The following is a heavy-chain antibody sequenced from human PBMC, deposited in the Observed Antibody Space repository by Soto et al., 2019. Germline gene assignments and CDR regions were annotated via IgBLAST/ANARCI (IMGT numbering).Heavy chain of an antibody. CDR1: GGTFSSYA. CDR2: IIPIFGTA. J-gene: IGHJ4*02. Sequence: QVQLVQSGAEVKKPGSSVKFSCKASGGTFSSYAISWVRQAPGQGLEWMGGIIPIFGTANYAQKFQGRVTITADESTSTAYMELSSLRSEDTAVYYCARGGYYGSGSYPYYFDYWGQGTLVTVSS. V-gene: IGHV1-69*12. CDR3: ARGGYYGSGSYPYYFDY. D-gene: IGHD3-10*01.